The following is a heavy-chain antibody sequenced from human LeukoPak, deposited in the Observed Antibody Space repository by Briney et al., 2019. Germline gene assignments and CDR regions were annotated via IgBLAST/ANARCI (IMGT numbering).Heavy chain of an antibody. Sequence: GSLRLSCAASGFTFSSYSMNWVRQAPGKGLEWIGYIYYSGSTNYNPSLKSRVTISVDTSKNQFSLKLSSVTAADTAVYYCARGSNPSDYGYGMDVWGQGTTVTVSS. CDR1: GFTFSSYS. CDR2: IYYSGST. V-gene: IGHV4-59*01. J-gene: IGHJ6*02. CDR3: ARGSNPSDYGYGMDV. D-gene: IGHD7-27*01.